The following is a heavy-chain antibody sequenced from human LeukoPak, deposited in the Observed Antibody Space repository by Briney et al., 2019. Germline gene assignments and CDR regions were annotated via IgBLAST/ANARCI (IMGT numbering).Heavy chain of an antibody. J-gene: IGHJ4*02. Sequence: TGGSLRLSCAASGFTFSSYAMSWVRQAPGKGLVWVSRINSDGSSTSYADSVKGRFTISRDNAKNTLYLQMNSLRAEDTAVYYCARVVSWQGYCSGGSCLPLDYWGQGTLVTVSS. V-gene: IGHV3-74*01. D-gene: IGHD2-15*01. CDR3: ARVVSWQGYCSGGSCLPLDY. CDR1: GFTFSSYA. CDR2: INSDGSST.